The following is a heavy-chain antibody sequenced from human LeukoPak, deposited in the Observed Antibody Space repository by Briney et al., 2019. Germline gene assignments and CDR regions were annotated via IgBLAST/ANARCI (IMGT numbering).Heavy chain of an antibody. D-gene: IGHD3-10*01. CDR2: ISSSSSII. CDR3: ARVKGAGSYYAGILDY. CDR1: GFTFSSYS. J-gene: IGHJ4*02. V-gene: IGHV3-48*02. Sequence: GGSLRLSCAASGFTFSSYSMNWVRQAPGKGLEWVSYISSSSSIIHSADSVKGRFSISRDNAKNSLYLQMNSLRDEDTAIYYCARVKGAGSYYAGILDYWGQGTLVTVSS.